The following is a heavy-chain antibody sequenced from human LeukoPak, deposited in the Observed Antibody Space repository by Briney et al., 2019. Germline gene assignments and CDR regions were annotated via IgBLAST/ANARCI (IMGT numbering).Heavy chain of an antibody. J-gene: IGHJ6*03. V-gene: IGHV1-24*01. CDR3: ATGKTRRSYYYYYYMDV. Sequence: ASVKVSCKVSGYTLTELSMHWVRQAPGKGLEWMGGFDPEDGETIYAQKFQGRVTMTEDTSTDTAYMELSSLRSEDTAVYYCATGKTRRSYYYYYYMDVWGKGTTVTVSS. CDR1: GYTLTELS. CDR2: FDPEDGET.